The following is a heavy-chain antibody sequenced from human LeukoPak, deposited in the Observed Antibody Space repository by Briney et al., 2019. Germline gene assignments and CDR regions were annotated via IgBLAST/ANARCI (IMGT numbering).Heavy chain of an antibody. V-gene: IGHV3-30*03. CDR1: GFTFSSYG. Sequence: GGSLRLSCAASGFTFSSYGMHWVRQAPGKGLEWVAVISYDGSNKYYADSVKGRFTISRDNSKNTLYLQMNSLRAEDTAVYYCARAGATADAFDIWGQGTVVTVSS. D-gene: IGHD1-26*01. CDR2: ISYDGSNK. J-gene: IGHJ3*02. CDR3: ARAGATADAFDI.